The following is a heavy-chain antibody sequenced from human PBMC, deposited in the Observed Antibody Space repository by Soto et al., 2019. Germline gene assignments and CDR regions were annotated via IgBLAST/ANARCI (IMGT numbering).Heavy chain of an antibody. J-gene: IGHJ6*03. Sequence: PGGSLRLSCAASGFTFSSYAMSWVRQAPGKGLEWVSAISGSGGSTYYADSVKGRFTISRDNSKNTLYLQMNSLRAEDTAVYYCAKAAGACSGGSCFLLLYYYYMDVWGKGTTVTVSS. CDR2: ISGSGGST. CDR1: GFTFSSYA. CDR3: AKAAGACSGGSCFLLLYYYYMDV. D-gene: IGHD2-15*01. V-gene: IGHV3-23*01.